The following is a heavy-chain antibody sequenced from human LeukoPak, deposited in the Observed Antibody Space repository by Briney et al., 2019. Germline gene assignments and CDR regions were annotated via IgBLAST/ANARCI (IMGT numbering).Heavy chain of an antibody. D-gene: IGHD3-22*01. J-gene: IGHJ4*02. Sequence: SVKVSCRASGGTFSSYAISWVRQAPGQGLEWMGGIIPIFGTANYAQKFQGRVTITTDESTSTAYMELSSLRSEDTAVYYCARVSGNDSSGYYYYYWGQGTLVTVSS. CDR2: IIPIFGTA. CDR1: GGTFSSYA. V-gene: IGHV1-69*05. CDR3: ARVSGNDSSGYYYYY.